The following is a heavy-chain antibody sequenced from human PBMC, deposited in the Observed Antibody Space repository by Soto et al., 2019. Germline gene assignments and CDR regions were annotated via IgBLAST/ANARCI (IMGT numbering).Heavy chain of an antibody. V-gene: IGHV3-13*01. CDR2: IGTAGDT. D-gene: IGHD3-10*01. CDR1: GFTFSSYD. Sequence: GGSLRLSCAASGFTFSSYDMHWVRQATGKGLEWVSAIGTAGDTYYPGSVKGRFTISRENAKNSLYLQMNSLRAEDTAVYYCARTLAPGFLVDYWGQGTLVTVSS. J-gene: IGHJ4*02. CDR3: ARTLAPGFLVDY.